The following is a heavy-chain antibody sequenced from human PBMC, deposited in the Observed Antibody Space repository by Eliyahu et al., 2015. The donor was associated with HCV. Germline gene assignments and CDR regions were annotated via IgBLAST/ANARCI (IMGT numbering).Heavy chain of an antibody. CDR1: XGSISSRPXY. D-gene: IGHD1-26*01. CDR2: IYYGRST. J-gene: IGHJ4*02. V-gene: IGHV4-39*07. CDR3: ARRPQGGSYY. Sequence: QLQLQESGPGLVXPSETLSLTCTVSXGSISSRPXYWGWXRXPPGKGLEWIGSIYYGRSTDYNPSLESRVTISVDASKNQFSLKLNSVTAADTAVYYCARRPQGGSYYWGQGILVTVSS.